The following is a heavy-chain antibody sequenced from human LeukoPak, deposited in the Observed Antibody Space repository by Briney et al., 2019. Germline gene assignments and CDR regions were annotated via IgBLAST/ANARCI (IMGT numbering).Heavy chain of an antibody. J-gene: IGHJ5*02. Sequence: GASVNVSCKVSGYTLTELSMHWVRQAPGKGLEWMGGFDPEDGETIYAQKFQGRVTMTEDTSTDTAYMELSSLRSEDTAVYYCATTDTIFGVVTENWFDPWGQGTPVTVSS. V-gene: IGHV1-24*01. CDR1: GYTLTELS. D-gene: IGHD3-3*01. CDR3: ATTDTIFGVVTENWFDP. CDR2: FDPEDGET.